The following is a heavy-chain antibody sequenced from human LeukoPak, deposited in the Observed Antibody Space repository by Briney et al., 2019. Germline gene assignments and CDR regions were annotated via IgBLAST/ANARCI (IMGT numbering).Heavy chain of an antibody. J-gene: IGHJ5*02. D-gene: IGHD6-13*01. V-gene: IGHV1-8*01. CDR3: ARYSSSWYVRSGWFDP. CDR1: GYTFTSYD. Sequence: GASVKVSCKASGYTFTSYDINWVRQATGQGLEWMGWMNPNSGNTGYAQKFQGRVTMTRNTSISTAYMELSSLRSEDTAVYYCARYSSSWYVRSGWFDPWGQGTLVTVSS. CDR2: MNPNSGNT.